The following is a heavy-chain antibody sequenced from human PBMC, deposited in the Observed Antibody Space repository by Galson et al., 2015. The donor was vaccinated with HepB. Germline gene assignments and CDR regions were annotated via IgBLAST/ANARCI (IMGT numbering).Heavy chain of an antibody. V-gene: IGHV3-30-3*01. CDR3: ARELGQRDDY. CDR2: ISYDGSNK. Sequence: SLRLSCAASGFTFSSYAMHWVRRAPGKGLEWVALISYDGSNKYYADSVKGRFTISRDNSKNTLYLQMNSLRAEDTAVYYCARELGQRDDYWGQGTLVTVSS. CDR1: GFTFSSYA. J-gene: IGHJ4*02. D-gene: IGHD1-1*01.